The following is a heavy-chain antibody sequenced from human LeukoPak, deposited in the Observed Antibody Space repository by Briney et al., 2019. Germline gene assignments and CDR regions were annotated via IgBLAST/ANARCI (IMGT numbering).Heavy chain of an antibody. CDR3: ARVGRSRGSLPNSYYYMDV. J-gene: IGHJ6*03. Sequence: ASVKVSCKASGDIFNSYSISWVRQAPGQGLEWMGGIIPIFGSANYAQKFQGRVPITTDQSTTTAYMELSSLSSEDTAVYYCARVGRSRGSLPNSYYYMDVWGKGTTVTVSS. V-gene: IGHV1-69*05. CDR1: GDIFNSYS. D-gene: IGHD1-26*01. CDR2: IIPIFGSA.